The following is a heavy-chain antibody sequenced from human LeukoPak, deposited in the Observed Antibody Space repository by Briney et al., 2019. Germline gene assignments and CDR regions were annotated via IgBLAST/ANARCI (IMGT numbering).Heavy chain of an antibody. CDR1: GFTFSDYY. Sequence: GGSLRLSCAASGFTFSDYYMSWIRQAPGKGLEGVSYISSSGSTIYYADSVKGRFTISRDNVKNSLYLQMNSLRAEDTAVYYCARAAYNWNYWAPPNHFDYWGQGTLVTVSS. D-gene: IGHD1-7*01. V-gene: IGHV3-11*01. CDR2: ISSSGSTI. CDR3: ARAAYNWNYWAPPNHFDY. J-gene: IGHJ4*02.